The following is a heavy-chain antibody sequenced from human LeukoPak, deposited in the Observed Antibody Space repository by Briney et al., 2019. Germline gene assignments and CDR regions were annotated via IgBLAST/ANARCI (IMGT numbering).Heavy chain of an antibody. J-gene: IGHJ4*02. CDR2: VSGSGANT. V-gene: IGHV3-11*04. D-gene: IGHD3-9*01. CDR1: GFTFSDYA. Sequence: PGGSLRLSCAASGFTFSDYAMSWVRQTPARGLEWVSSVSGSGANTYYADSVKGRFTISRDNAKNSLYLQMNSLRAEDTAVYYCARVTGHIIDYWGQGTLVTVSS. CDR3: ARVTGHIIDY.